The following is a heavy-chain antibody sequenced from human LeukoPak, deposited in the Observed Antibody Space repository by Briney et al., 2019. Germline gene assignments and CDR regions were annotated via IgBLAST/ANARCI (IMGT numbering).Heavy chain of an antibody. CDR2: IYHSGST. J-gene: IGHJ4*02. CDR3: ARDQGYYDSSGYSY. V-gene: IGHV4-4*02. Sequence: PSGTLSLTCAVSGGSISSSNWWSWIRQPPGKGLEWIGEIYHSGSTNYNPSLKSRVTISVDKSKTQFSLKLSSVTAADTAVYYCARDQGYYDSSGYSYWGQGTLVTVSS. CDR1: GGSISSSNW. D-gene: IGHD3-22*01.